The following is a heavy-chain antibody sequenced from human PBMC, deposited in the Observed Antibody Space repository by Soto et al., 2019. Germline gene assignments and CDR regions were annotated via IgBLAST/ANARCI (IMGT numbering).Heavy chain of an antibody. CDR1: GFTFSSYG. CDR2: ISYDGSNK. Sequence: QVQLVESGGGVVQPGRSLRLSCAASGFTFSSYGMHWVRQAPGNGLEWVAVISYDGSNKFYADSVKGRFTISRDNSKNMLDRQMSSLRAGDRALDYCAKEGGYYGWGSCSVGENYYGMDVWGQGTTVTVSS. V-gene: IGHV3-30*18. D-gene: IGHD3-10*01. J-gene: IGHJ6*02. CDR3: AKEGGYYGWGSCSVGENYYGMDV.